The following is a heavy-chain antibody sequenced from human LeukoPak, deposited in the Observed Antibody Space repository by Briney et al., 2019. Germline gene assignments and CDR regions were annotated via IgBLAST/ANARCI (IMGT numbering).Heavy chain of an antibody. D-gene: IGHD1-26*01. J-gene: IGHJ3*01. V-gene: IGHV3-74*01. CDR1: GFTFSSYW. Sequence: GGSLRLSCAASGFTFSSYWMHWVRQAPGKGLVWVSRIKSDGSSTNYADSVKGRFTISRDTAKNTQYLQMNSLRAEDTAVYYCARAYSETYYAFDVWGQGTMVTVSS. CDR3: ARAYSETYYAFDV. CDR2: IKSDGSST.